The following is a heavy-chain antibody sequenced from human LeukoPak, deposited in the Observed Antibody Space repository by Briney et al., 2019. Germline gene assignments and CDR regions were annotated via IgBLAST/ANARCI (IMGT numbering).Heavy chain of an antibody. V-gene: IGHV4-38-2*02. CDR2: INHSGRT. Sequence: SGTLSLTCDVSGYSINFGHLWGWIRQPPGKGLEWIVSINHSGRTYYTPSLKSRVTISVDTLKNQFSLKVTSVTAEDTAMYFCARESSAVAHTMMRDWLDPWGQGTLVTVSS. CDR3: ARESSAVAHTMMRDWLDP. D-gene: IGHD3-22*01. J-gene: IGHJ5*02. CDR1: GYSINFGHL.